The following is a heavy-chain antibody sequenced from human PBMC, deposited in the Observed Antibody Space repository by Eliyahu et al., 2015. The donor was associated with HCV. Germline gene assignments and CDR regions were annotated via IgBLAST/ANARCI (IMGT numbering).Heavy chain of an antibody. D-gene: IGHD1-1*01. CDR1: GFTFSDYT. CDR2: VXSXGYYQ. Sequence: QVQLVESGGGVVQPGKSLRLSCTASGFTFSDYTMXWVRQAPGKGLEWVAIVXSXGYYQYYXDSVKGRFXISRDNSRNTLYLQINSLRAEDTAVFYCARGGQQLARFFFEFWGQGTLVTVSS. CDR3: ARGGQQLARFFFEF. V-gene: IGHV3-30*04. J-gene: IGHJ4*02.